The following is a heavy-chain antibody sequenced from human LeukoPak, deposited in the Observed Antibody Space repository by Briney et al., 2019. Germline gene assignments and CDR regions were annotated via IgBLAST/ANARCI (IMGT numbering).Heavy chain of an antibody. CDR1: GFTFSSYG. Sequence: GGSLRLSCAASGFTFSSYGMHWVRQAPGKGLEWVAVISYDGSNKYYADSVEGRFTISRDNSKNTLYLQMNSLRAEDTAVYYCASSIAARFDYWGQGTLVTVSS. CDR2: ISYDGSNK. D-gene: IGHD6-6*01. J-gene: IGHJ4*02. CDR3: ASSIAARFDY. V-gene: IGHV3-30*19.